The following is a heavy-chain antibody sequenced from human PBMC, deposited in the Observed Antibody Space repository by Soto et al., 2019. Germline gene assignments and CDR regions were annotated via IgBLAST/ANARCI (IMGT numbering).Heavy chain of an antibody. CDR3: AKVAEYYDILTGYYTGSPGY. J-gene: IGHJ4*02. CDR2: INAGNDDT. D-gene: IGHD3-9*01. CDR1: GYTFTSYA. Sequence: ASVKVSCKASGYTFTSYAVHWVRQAPGQSLEWMGWINAGNDDTRYSQKFQGRVTITRDTFASTAYMELSSLRSEDTAVYYCAKVAEYYDILTGYYTGSPGYWGQGTLVTVSS. V-gene: IGHV1-3*01.